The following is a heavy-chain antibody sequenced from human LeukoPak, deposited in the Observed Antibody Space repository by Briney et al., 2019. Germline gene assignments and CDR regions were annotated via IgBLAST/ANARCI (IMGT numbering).Heavy chain of an antibody. J-gene: IGHJ4*02. Sequence: GRSLRLSCAASGFTFSSYAMPWVRQAPGKGLEWVAVISYDGSNKYYADSVKGRFNISRDNSKNTLYLQMNSLRAEDTAVYYCARDYDFWSGYYTPDYWGQGTLVTVSS. CDR2: ISYDGSNK. CDR3: ARDYDFWSGYYTPDY. CDR1: GFTFSSYA. V-gene: IGHV3-30-3*01. D-gene: IGHD3-3*01.